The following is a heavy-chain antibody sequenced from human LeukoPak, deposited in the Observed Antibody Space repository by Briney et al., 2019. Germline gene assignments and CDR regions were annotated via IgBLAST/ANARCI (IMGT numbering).Heavy chain of an antibody. CDR3: ARDIAVAGIDY. D-gene: IGHD6-19*01. CDR1: GGTFSSYA. J-gene: IGHJ4*02. CDR2: IIPIFGTA. Sequence: GASVKVSCKASGGTFSSYAISWVRQAPGQGLEWMGRIIPIFGTANCAQKFQGRVTITTDESTSTAYMELSSLRSEDTAVYYCARDIAVAGIDYWGQGTLVTVSS. V-gene: IGHV1-69*05.